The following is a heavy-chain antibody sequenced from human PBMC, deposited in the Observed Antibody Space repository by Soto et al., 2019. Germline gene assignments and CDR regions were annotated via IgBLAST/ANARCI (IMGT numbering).Heavy chain of an antibody. J-gene: IGHJ4*02. V-gene: IGHV4-39*01. CDR3: ARHSLGYCSGGSCVLYLRY. Sequence: SETLSLTCTVSGGSISSSSYYWGWIRHPPGKGLEWIGSIYYSGSTYYNPSLKSRVTISVDTSKNQFSLKLSSVTAADTAVYYCARHSLGYCSGGSCVLYLRYRGKGTLVTVST. D-gene: IGHD2-15*01. CDR2: IYYSGST. CDR1: GGSISSSSYY.